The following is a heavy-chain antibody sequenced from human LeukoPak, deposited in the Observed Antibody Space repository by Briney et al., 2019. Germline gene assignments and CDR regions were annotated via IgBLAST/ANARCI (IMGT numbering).Heavy chain of an antibody. CDR1: GGSISSSSYY. D-gene: IGHD4-17*01. CDR2: IYYSGST. CDR3: ARDRTDGDYPYYYYMDV. V-gene: IGHV4-39*07. J-gene: IGHJ6*03. Sequence: SETLSLTCTVSGGSISSSSYYWGWIRQPPGKGLEWIGSIYYSGSTYYNPSLKSRVTISVDTSKNQFSLKLSSVTAADTAVYYCARDRTDGDYPYYYYMDVWGKGTTVTVSS.